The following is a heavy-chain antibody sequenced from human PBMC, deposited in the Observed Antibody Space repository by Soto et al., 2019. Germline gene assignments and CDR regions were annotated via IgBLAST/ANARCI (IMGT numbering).Heavy chain of an antibody. CDR3: ARAPYCGGDCYSSGYDY. Sequence: QVQLVQSGAEVKKPGSSVKVSCKASGDTFGNYAISWVRQAPGQGLEWMGGIIPIFDTTNYAQNFQGRLTVTADESTTTAYMELTSLRSEDTAMYYCARAPYCGGDCYSSGYDYWGQGTLVTVSS. J-gene: IGHJ4*02. V-gene: IGHV1-69*12. D-gene: IGHD2-21*02. CDR2: IIPIFDTT. CDR1: GDTFGNYA.